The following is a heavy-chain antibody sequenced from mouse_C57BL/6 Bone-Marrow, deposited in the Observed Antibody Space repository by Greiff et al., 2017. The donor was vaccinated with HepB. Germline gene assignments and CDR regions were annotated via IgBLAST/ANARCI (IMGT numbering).Heavy chain of an antibody. Sequence: VQLQQSGAELVRPGTSVKMSCKASGYTFTNYWIGWAKQRPGHGLEWIGDIYPGGGYTNYNEKFKGKATLTADKSSSTSYMQFSSLTSEDSAIYYCARSPYYSYYFDYWGQGTTLTVSS. CDR1: GYTFTNYW. CDR3: ARSPYYSYYFDY. D-gene: IGHD2-10*01. J-gene: IGHJ2*01. CDR2: IYPGGGYT. V-gene: IGHV1-63*01.